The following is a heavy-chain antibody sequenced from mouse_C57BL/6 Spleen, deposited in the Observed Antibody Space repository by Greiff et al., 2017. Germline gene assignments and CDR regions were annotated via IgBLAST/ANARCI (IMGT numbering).Heavy chain of an antibody. J-gene: IGHJ4*01. Sequence: VQLQQSGPELVKPGASVKISCKASGYAFSSSWMNWVKQRPGKGLEWIGRIYPGDGDTNYNGKFKGKATLTADKSSSTAYMQLSSLTSEDSAVYFGARGGVRRSCYARDYWGQGTSVTVSS. CDR2: IYPGDGDT. V-gene: IGHV1-82*01. D-gene: IGHD2-14*01. CDR1: GYAFSSSW. CDR3: ARGGVRRSCYARDY.